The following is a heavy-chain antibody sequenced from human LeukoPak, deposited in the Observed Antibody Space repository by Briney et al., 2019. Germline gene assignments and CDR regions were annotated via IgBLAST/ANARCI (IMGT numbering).Heavy chain of an antibody. CDR1: GFIFRCYW. V-gene: IGHV3-74*01. CDR2: INSDGSST. Sequence: PGGSLRLSCAASGFIFRCYWVHWVRQAPGKGLVWVSRINSDGSSTFYADSVKGRFTISRDNAKNTLYLQMNSLRAEDTAVYYCARDSGSYLDPWGQGTLVTVSS. D-gene: IGHD1-26*01. J-gene: IGHJ5*02. CDR3: ARDSGSYLDP.